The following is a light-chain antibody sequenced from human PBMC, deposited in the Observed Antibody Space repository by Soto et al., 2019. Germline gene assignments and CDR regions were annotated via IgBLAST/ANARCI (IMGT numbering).Light chain of an antibody. CDR1: SSDVGGYRF. Sequence: QSALTQPASVSGSPGQSITISCTGTSSDVGGYRFVSWYQQHPGKAPKVMIYEVSNRPSGVSNRFSGSKSGNTASLTISGLQAEDEADYYCSSYTSTSPYVFGTGTKLTVL. CDR2: EVS. CDR3: SSYTSTSPYV. V-gene: IGLV2-14*01. J-gene: IGLJ1*01.